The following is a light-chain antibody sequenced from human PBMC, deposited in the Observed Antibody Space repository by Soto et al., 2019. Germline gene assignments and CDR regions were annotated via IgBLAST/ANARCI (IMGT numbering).Light chain of an antibody. CDR2: AAS. J-gene: IGKJ4*01. Sequence: IQLTQSPSSLSASVGDRVTITCRASQDIAIYLAWYQQKPGEAPKLLIYAASTLYGGVQSRFSGSGSGTDFALTITSLQAGDFATYYCQQLRMYPSTFGGGTKVDIK. CDR1: QDIAIY. CDR3: QQLRMYPST. V-gene: IGKV1-9*01.